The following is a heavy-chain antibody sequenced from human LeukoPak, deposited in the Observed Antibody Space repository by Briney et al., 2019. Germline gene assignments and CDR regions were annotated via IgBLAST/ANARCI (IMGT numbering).Heavy chain of an antibody. J-gene: IGHJ4*02. CDR1: GFTFSSNT. V-gene: IGHV3-23*01. Sequence: GGSLRLSCTGSGFTFSSNTMSWVRQAPGRGLEWVSAISNTGGRTDYADSVKGRFTISRDNSKSTLYLQMDSLRVEDTAVYFCARDEDTSALSEYWGQGTLVTV. CDR2: ISNTGGRT. CDR3: ARDEDTSALSEY. D-gene: IGHD2/OR15-2a*01.